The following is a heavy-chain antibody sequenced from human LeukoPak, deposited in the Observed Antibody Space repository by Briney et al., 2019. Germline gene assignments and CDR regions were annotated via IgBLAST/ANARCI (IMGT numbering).Heavy chain of an antibody. V-gene: IGHV4-4*07. J-gene: IGHJ4*02. CDR2: VYTSGST. D-gene: IGHD3-9*01. Sequence: PSETLSLTCTVSGGSISSYYWSWIRQPAGKGLEWIGRVYTSGSTYYNPSLKSRVTISVDTSKNQFSLKLSSVTAADTAVYYCARRSELRYFDWLSPLDYWGQGTLVTVSS. CDR1: GGSISSYY. CDR3: ARRSELRYFDWLSPLDY.